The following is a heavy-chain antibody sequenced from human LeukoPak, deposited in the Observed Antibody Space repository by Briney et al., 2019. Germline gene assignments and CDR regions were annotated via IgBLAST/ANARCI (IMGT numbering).Heavy chain of an antibody. D-gene: IGHD6-6*01. Sequence: PSQTLSLTCTVSGGSISSGSYYWSWIRQPGGKGLELIGRIYTSGSTNYNPSLKSRVTISVDTSKNQFSLKLSSVTAADTAVYYCARATSIAARGYFQHWGQGTLVTVSS. CDR2: IYTSGST. V-gene: IGHV4-61*02. J-gene: IGHJ1*01. CDR1: GGSISSGSYY. CDR3: ARATSIAARGYFQH.